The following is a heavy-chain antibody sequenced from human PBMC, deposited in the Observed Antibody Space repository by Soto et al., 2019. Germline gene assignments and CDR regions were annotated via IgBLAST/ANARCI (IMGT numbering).Heavy chain of an antibody. D-gene: IGHD3-22*01. V-gene: IGHV4-4*02. CDR1: GGSISSSNW. CDR3: ARQSRGDYYDSSGSIDY. CDR2: IYHSGST. Sequence: PSETLSLTCAVSGGSISSSNWWSWVRQPPGKGLEWIGEIYHSGSTNYNPSLKSRVTISVDKSKNHFSLKLSSVTAADTAVYYCARQSRGDYYDSSGSIDYWGQGTLVTVSS. J-gene: IGHJ4*02.